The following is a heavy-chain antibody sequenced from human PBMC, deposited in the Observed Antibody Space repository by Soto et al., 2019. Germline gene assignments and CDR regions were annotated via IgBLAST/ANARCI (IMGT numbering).Heavy chain of an antibody. CDR2: IYYSGST. Sequence: QVQLQESGPGLVKPSETLSLTCTVSGGSISSYYWSWIRQPPGKGLEWIGYIYYSGSTNYNPSLKSRVTISVDTSKNQFSLKLSSVTAADTAVYYCARRTVATMSGGFDIWGQGTMVTVSS. J-gene: IGHJ3*02. CDR1: GGSISSYY. CDR3: ARRTVATMSGGFDI. V-gene: IGHV4-59*01. D-gene: IGHD5-12*01.